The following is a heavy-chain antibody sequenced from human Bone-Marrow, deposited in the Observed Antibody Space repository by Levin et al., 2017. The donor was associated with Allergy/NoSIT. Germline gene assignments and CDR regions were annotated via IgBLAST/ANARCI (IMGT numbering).Heavy chain of an antibody. CDR3: AREASALVVVPAATYLYNWFDP. Sequence: GESLKISCKGSGYSFTSYWIGWVRQMPGKGLEWMGIIYPGDSDTRYSPSFQGQVTISADKAISTAYLQWSSLKASDTAMYYCAREASALVVVPAATYLYNWFDPWGQGTLVTVSS. CDR1: GYSFTSYW. V-gene: IGHV5-51*01. D-gene: IGHD2-2*01. J-gene: IGHJ5*02. CDR2: IYPGDSDT.